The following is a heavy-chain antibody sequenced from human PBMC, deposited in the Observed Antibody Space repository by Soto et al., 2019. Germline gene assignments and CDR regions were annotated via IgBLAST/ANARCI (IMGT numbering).Heavy chain of an antibody. CDR3: ARFWRDY. CDR1: GFPFSDYE. CDR2: ISASGSYI. J-gene: IGHJ4*02. D-gene: IGHD3-3*01. Sequence: PGGSLRLSCAASGFPFSDYEMNWVRQAPGKGLEWLSYISASGSYIYYADSVRGRFTISRDNGKNSLFLQMNSLRAEDTAIYYCARFWRDYWGQGTLVTVSS. V-gene: IGHV3-48*03.